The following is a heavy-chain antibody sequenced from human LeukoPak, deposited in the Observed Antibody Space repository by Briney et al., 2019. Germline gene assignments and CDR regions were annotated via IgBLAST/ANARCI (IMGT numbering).Heavy chain of an antibody. Sequence: PGGSLRLSCAASGFTFSSYGMHWVRQAPGKGLEWVAVIWYDGSNKYYADSVKGRFTISRDNSKNTLYLQMNSLIDEDTAVYLCARDFGGLRWNYYFDYWGQGTLVTVSS. J-gene: IGHJ4*02. CDR2: IWYDGSNK. CDR1: GFTFSSYG. D-gene: IGHD4-23*01. CDR3: ARDFGGLRWNYYFDY. V-gene: IGHV3-33*01.